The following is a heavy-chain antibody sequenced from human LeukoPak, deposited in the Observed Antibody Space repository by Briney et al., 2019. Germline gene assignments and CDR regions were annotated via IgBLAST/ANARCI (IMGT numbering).Heavy chain of an antibody. Sequence: GGSLRLSCAASAFSFSSYWKSWVRQAPGKGLEWVANINQDGSEKYYVDSVKGRFTISRDNAKNSLYLQMNSLRAEDTAVYYCARPVPAAISPDAFDIWGQGTMVTVSS. J-gene: IGHJ3*02. D-gene: IGHD2-2*02. CDR3: ARPVPAAISPDAFDI. V-gene: IGHV3-7*01. CDR1: AFSFSSYW. CDR2: INQDGSEK.